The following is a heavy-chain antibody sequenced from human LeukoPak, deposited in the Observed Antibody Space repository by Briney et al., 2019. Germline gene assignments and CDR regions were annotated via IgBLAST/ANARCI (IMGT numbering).Heavy chain of an antibody. CDR1: GFIFSSYG. Sequence: PGGSLRLSCAASGFIFSSYGMHLVRQAPGKGLEWVAVIWYDGSNKYYADSVKGRFTISRDNSKNTLYLQMNSLRAEDTAVYYCARAQDYYDSSGYDYYFDYWGQGTLVTVSS. D-gene: IGHD3-22*01. CDR2: IWYDGSNK. V-gene: IGHV3-33*01. CDR3: ARAQDYYDSSGYDYYFDY. J-gene: IGHJ4*02.